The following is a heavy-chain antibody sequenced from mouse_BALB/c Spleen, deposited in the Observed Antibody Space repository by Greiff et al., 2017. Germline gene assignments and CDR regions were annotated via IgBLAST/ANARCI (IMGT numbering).Heavy chain of an antibody. J-gene: IGHJ4*01. V-gene: IGHV1-69*02. CDR2: IDPSDSET. CDR3: ARYYGYDEGSAMDY. CDR1: GYTFTSYW. D-gene: IGHD2-2*01. Sequence: VQLQQPGAELVKPGAPVKLSCKASGYTFTSYWMNWVKQRPGRGLEWIGRIDPSDSETHYNQKFKDKATLTVDKSSSTAYIQLSSLTSEDSAVYYCARYYGYDEGSAMDYWGQGTSVTVSS.